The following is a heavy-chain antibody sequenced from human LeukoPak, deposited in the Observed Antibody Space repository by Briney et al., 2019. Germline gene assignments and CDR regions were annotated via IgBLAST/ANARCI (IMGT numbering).Heavy chain of an antibody. CDR2: ISSCSSTI. V-gene: IGHV3-48*01. Sequence: GGSLRLSCAAAGFTFSKTWMNWVRQAPGKGLEWVSYISSCSSTIYYADSVKGRFTISRDNAKNSLYLQMNSLRAEDTAVYYCARDRRHYYGSGSYGFDYWGQGTLVTVSS. J-gene: IGHJ4*02. CDR1: GFTFSKTW. D-gene: IGHD3-10*01. CDR3: ARDRRHYYGSGSYGFDY.